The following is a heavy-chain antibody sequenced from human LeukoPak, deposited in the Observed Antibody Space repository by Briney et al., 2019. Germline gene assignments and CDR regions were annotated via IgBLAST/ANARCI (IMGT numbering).Heavy chain of an antibody. J-gene: IGHJ4*02. D-gene: IGHD6-13*01. V-gene: IGHV1-2*02. CDR2: INPNSGGT. CDR3: ARERPYPRIAAAGTGGDIDY. Sequence: GASVKVSCKPSVYTFTGYYMHWVRPAPGQGLEWMGWINPNSGGTNYAQKFQGRVTMTRDTSISTAYMELSRLRSDDTAVYYCARERPYPRIAAAGTGGDIDYWGQGTLVTVSS. CDR1: VYTFTGYY.